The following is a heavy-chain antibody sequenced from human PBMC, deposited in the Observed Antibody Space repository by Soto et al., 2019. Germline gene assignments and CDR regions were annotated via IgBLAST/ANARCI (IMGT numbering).Heavy chain of an antibody. CDR2: IIPIFGTA. J-gene: IGHJ6*02. Sequence: SVKVSCKASGGTFSSYAISWVRLAPGQGLEWMGGIIPIFGTANYAQKFQGRVTITADESTSTAYMELSSLRSEDTAVYYCARGDFGNAVAGATYNYYGINVSRQGTTAT. V-gene: IGHV1-69*13. CDR1: GGTFSSYA. CDR3: ARGDFGNAVAGATYNYYGINV. D-gene: IGHD6-19*01.